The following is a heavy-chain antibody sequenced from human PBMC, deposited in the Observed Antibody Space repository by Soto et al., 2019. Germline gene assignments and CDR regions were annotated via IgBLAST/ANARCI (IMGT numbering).Heavy chain of an antibody. V-gene: IGHV4-34*01. CDR1: GGSFSGYY. D-gene: IGHD3-9*01. Sequence: QVQLQQWGAGPLRPLETLSLTCGVSGGSFSGYYWAWIRQSPGKGLEWIGEINDRGSINYNPSLKTRASITVATSKKHYSLHPRSVTAADTAVYYCARESHDILTGPPWVWYFDLWGRGTLVTVSS. J-gene: IGHJ2*01. CDR2: INDRGSI. CDR3: ARESHDILTGPPWVWYFDL.